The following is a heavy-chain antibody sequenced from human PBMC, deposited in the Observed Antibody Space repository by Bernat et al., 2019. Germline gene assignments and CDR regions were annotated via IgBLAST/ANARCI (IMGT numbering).Heavy chain of an antibody. Sequence: EVQLVESGGGLVKPGGSLRLSCAASGFTFSSYSMNWVRQAPGKGLEWVSSISSSSSYIYYADSVKGRFTISRDNAKNSLYLQMNSLRAEDTAVYYCARDLFWSGYYIAPGNGMDVWRQGTTVTVSS. CDR2: ISSSSSYI. D-gene: IGHD3-3*01. CDR3: ARDLFWSGYYIAPGNGMDV. CDR1: GFTFSSYS. J-gene: IGHJ6*02. V-gene: IGHV3-21*01.